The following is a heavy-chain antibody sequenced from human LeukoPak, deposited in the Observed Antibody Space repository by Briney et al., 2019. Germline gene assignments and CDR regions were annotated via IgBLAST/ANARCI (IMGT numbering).Heavy chain of an antibody. CDR1: GYTFTGYY. V-gene: IGHV1-2*02. D-gene: IGHD3-3*01. J-gene: IGHJ4*02. Sequence: ASVKVSCKASGYTFTGYYMHWVRQAPGQGLEWMGWINPNSGGTNYAQKFQGRVTMTRDTSISTAYMELSRLRSDDTAVYYCATGSGWSGYPFDYWGQGTLVTVSS. CDR3: ATGSGWSGYPFDY. CDR2: INPNSGGT.